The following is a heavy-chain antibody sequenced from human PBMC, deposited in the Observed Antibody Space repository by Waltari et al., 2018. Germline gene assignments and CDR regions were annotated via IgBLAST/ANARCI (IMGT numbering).Heavy chain of an antibody. Sequence: QVQLQQWGAGLLKPSETLSLTCAVYGGSFSGYYWSWIRQPPGKGLEWIGEINHSGSTNYNPSLKSRVTISVDTSKNQFSLKLSSVTAADTAVYYCARRYHDFWSGYYIRFDPWGQGTLVTVSS. J-gene: IGHJ5*02. V-gene: IGHV4-34*01. CDR1: GGSFSGYY. CDR2: INHSGST. D-gene: IGHD3-3*01. CDR3: ARRYHDFWSGYYIRFDP.